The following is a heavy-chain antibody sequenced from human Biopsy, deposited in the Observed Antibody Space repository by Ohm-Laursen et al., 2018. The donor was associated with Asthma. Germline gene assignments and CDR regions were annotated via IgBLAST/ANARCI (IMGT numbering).Heavy chain of an antibody. V-gene: IGHV1-3*04. CDR1: GYNFISFA. Sequence: ASVKVSCKASGYNFISFAIHWVRQAPGQRLEWMGWINTGNGDTKYSQKFQGGVTITRDTSASTAYMELRSLRSEDTATYYCERTYYDFLTGQVKDVFGVWGQGTMVTVSS. CDR2: INTGNGDT. D-gene: IGHD3-9*01. J-gene: IGHJ3*01. CDR3: ERTYYDFLTGQVKDVFGV.